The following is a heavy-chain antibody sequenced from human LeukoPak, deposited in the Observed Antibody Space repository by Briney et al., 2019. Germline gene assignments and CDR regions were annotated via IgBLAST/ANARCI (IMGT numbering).Heavy chain of an antibody. V-gene: IGHV4-34*01. CDR2: INHSGST. CDR1: GGSFSGYY. Sequence: SETLSLTCAVYGGSFSGYYWSWIRQPPGKGLEWIGEINHSGSTNYNPSLKSRVTISVDTSKNQFSLKLSSVTAADTAVYYCARDSGLGDIVVVVSGTFDYWGQGTLVTVSS. J-gene: IGHJ4*02. CDR3: ARDSGLGDIVVVVSGTFDY. D-gene: IGHD2-15*01.